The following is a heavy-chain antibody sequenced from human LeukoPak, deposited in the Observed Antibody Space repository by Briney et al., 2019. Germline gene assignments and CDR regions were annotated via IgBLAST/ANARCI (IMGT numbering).Heavy chain of an antibody. CDR1: GFTFSGFA. CDR2: IGSDSKT. Sequence: GGSLRLSCAASGFTFSGFAMTWVRQAPGKGLEWVSSIGSDSKTHYSESVKGRFAISRDNSKNTLYLQMNSLRAEDTALYYCARNKYSSSSWRFDYWGQGTLVTVSS. J-gene: IGHJ4*02. V-gene: IGHV3-23*01. CDR3: ARNKYSSSSWRFDY. D-gene: IGHD6-6*01.